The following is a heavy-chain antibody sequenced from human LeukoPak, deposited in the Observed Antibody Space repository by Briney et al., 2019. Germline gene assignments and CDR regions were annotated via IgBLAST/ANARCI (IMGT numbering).Heavy chain of an antibody. Sequence: GGSLRLSCAASGFTFSSYGMHWVRQAPGKGLEWVAVISYDGSNKYYADSVKGRFTISRDNSKNTLYLQMNSLRAEDTAVYCCAKSTLDYWGQGTLVTVSS. V-gene: IGHV3-30*18. CDR2: ISYDGSNK. CDR3: AKSTLDY. J-gene: IGHJ4*02. CDR1: GFTFSSYG.